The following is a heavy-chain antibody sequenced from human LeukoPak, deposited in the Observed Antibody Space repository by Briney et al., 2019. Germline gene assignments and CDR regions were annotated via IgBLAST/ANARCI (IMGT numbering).Heavy chain of an antibody. CDR1: GYTFSSYG. CDR3: ARGGYYDSSGYYSGYH. J-gene: IGHJ4*02. CDR2: IIPIFGTA. D-gene: IGHD3-22*01. V-gene: IGHV1-69*13. Sequence: RASVKVSCKASGYTFSSYGISWVRQAPGQGLEWMGGIIPIFGTANYAQKFQGRVTITADESTSTAYMELSSLRSEDTAVYYCARGGYYDSSGYYSGYHWGQGTLVTVSS.